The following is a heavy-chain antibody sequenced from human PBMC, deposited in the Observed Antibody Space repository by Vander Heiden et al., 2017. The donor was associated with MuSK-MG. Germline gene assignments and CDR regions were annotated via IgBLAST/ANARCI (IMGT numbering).Heavy chain of an antibody. J-gene: IGHJ6*02. D-gene: IGHD4-17*01. V-gene: IGHV3-21*01. CDR3: ARVKSDYGDYLDYYYGMDV. CDR1: GFTFSSYS. Sequence: EVQLVESGGGLVKPGGSLRLSCAASGFTFSSYSMNWVRQAPGKGLEWVSSISSSSSYIYYADSVKGRFTISRDNAKNSLYLQMNSLRAEDTAVYYCARVKSDYGDYLDYYYGMDVWGQGTTVTVSS. CDR2: ISSSSSYI.